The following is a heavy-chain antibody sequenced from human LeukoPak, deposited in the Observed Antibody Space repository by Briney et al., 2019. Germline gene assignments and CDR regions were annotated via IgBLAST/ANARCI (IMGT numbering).Heavy chain of an antibody. CDR2: IHYSGIT. CDR3: ARAPLTTATSDYFDL. Sequence: SQTLSLTCTVSGGSISTNDYFWSWIRQSPEKGLEWIGYIHYSGITKSNPSLESRLTLSVDTSKNQLSLRLTSVTAADTAVYYCARAPLTTATSDYFDLWGLGALVTVSS. J-gene: IGHJ4*02. V-gene: IGHV4-30-4*01. CDR1: GGSISTNDYF. D-gene: IGHD4-17*01.